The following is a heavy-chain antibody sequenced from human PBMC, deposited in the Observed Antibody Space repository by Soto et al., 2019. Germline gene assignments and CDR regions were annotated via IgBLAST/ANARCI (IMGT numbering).Heavy chain of an antibody. CDR2: ISGGGGDT. CDR3: AKGGTSSGPYYYGMYV. D-gene: IGHD6-19*01. CDR1: GFTFSAYA. J-gene: IGHJ6*02. V-gene: IGHV3-23*01. Sequence: EVQLLESGGGLVQPGGSLRLSCAASGFTFSAYAMSWVRQAPGKGLQWVSAISGGGGDTYYADSVKGRFTISRDNSKNTLYLQMHSLRAEDTAVYYCAKGGTSSGPYYYGMYVWGQGTTVTVSS.